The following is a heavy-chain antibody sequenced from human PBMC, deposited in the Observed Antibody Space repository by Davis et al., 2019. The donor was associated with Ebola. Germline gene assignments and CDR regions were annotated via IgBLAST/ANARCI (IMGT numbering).Heavy chain of an antibody. CDR1: GFTFSDYY. J-gene: IGHJ3*02. CDR2: ISSSGSTI. Sequence: GESLKISCAASGFTFSDYYMSWIRQAPGKGLEWVSYISSSGSTIYYADSVKGRFTISRDNAKNSLYLQMNSLRAEDTAVYYCAREFGWSYYDSSGPFDIWGQGTMVTVSS. D-gene: IGHD3-22*01. CDR3: AREFGWSYYDSSGPFDI. V-gene: IGHV3-11*01.